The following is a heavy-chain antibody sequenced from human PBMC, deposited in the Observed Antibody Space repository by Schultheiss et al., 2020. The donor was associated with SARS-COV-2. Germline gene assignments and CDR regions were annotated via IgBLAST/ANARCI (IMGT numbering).Heavy chain of an antibody. CDR2: IYPGSSDT. J-gene: IGHJ4*02. D-gene: IGHD6-19*01. V-gene: IGHV5-51*01. CDR3: ARGGVAVGGTLYYFAD. CDR1: GYSFSAYW. Sequence: GGSLRLSCKGFGYSFSAYWIGWVRQMPGKGLEWMGIIYPGSSDTRYRPSFQGQVSISADEFTSTAYLKWSSLKASDTAMYYCARGGVAVGGTLYYFADWGQGTLVTVSS.